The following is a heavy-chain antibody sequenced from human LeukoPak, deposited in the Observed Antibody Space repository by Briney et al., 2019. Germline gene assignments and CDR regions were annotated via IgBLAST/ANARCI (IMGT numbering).Heavy chain of an antibody. CDR3: ARDPYSGSYGDYYYYYMDV. Sequence: GGSLRLSCAAFGFTFSSYAMSWVRQAPGKGLEWVSAISGSGGSTHYADSVKGRFTISRDNAKNSLYLLMNSLRAEDTAVYYCARDPYSGSYGDYYYYYMDVWGKGTTVTIFS. D-gene: IGHD1-26*01. CDR2: ISGSGGST. CDR1: GFTFSSYA. J-gene: IGHJ6*03. V-gene: IGHV3-23*01.